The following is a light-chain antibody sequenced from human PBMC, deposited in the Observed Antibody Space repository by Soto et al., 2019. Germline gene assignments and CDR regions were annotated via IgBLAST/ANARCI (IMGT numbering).Light chain of an antibody. CDR2: SSS. CDR3: QQTNPFLPLT. V-gene: IGKV1-12*01. J-gene: IGKJ4*01. CDR1: QGISTW. Sequence: DIQMTQSPSSVSASVGDRVTITCRASQGISTWLAWYQQQPGKAPKLLISSSSSLQSGVPSRFSGGGSGTHFTLIISSLQPEDSATYYCQQTNPFLPLTFGGGTKVEIK.